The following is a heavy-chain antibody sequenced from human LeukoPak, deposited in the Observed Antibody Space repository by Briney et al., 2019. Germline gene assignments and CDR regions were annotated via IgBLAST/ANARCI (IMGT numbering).Heavy chain of an antibody. CDR3: AGRLWRRDGYNLSAFDI. CDR2: IYYSWST. CDR1: VGSISSYY. D-gene: IGHD5-24*01. J-gene: IGHJ3*02. V-gene: IGHV4-59*01. Sequence: SETLSLTCTVSVGSISSYYWNWIRQPPGTGLEWIGYIYYSWSTNYNPSLKSRVTISVGTSKNQSSLKLSSVSAADTAVYYCAGRLWRRDGYNLSAFDIWGQGTMVTVSS.